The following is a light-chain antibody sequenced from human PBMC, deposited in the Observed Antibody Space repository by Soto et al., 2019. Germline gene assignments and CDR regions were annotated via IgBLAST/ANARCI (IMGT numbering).Light chain of an antibody. J-gene: IGKJ4*01. CDR3: QHYGSWPLT. Sequence: EIVLTQSPGTLSLSPGERATLSCRASQSVSSSNLAWYQHKPGQPPRLLIYGTSARATGVPDRFSGSRSGPEFTLTISSLQSEDFAVYYCQHYGSWPLTFGGGTKVDIK. CDR2: GTS. V-gene: IGKV3-20*01. CDR1: QSVSSSN.